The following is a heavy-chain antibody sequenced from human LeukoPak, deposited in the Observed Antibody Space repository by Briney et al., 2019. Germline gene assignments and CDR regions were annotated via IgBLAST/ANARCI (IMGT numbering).Heavy chain of an antibody. CDR3: ARRGYSSGLFDY. J-gene: IGHJ4*02. V-gene: IGHV4-59*01. CDR1: GGSINSYY. D-gene: IGHD5-18*01. CDR2: INYSGST. Sequence: SETLSLACTVSGGSINSYYWSWIRQPPGKGVEWIGYINYSGSTNYNPSLKSRVTISVDTSKNQFSLELTSVTAADTAVYYCARRGYSSGLFDYWGQGTLVTVSS.